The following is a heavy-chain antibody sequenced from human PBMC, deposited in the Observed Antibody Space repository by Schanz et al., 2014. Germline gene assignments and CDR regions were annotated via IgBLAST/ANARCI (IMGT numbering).Heavy chain of an antibody. J-gene: IGHJ4*02. Sequence: VQLEQSGAEVKKPGSSVKVSCKASGGTFSSYAISWVRQAPGQGLEWMGRIIPILGIATYAQKFQGRLTITADKSTSTAYMELSSLRSEDTAVYYCARAPTAYCSDTSCLGTPFDYWGQGTLVTVSS. CDR3: ARAPTAYCSDTSCLGTPFDY. V-gene: IGHV1-69*02. CDR1: GGTFSSYA. D-gene: IGHD2-2*01. CDR2: IIPILGIA.